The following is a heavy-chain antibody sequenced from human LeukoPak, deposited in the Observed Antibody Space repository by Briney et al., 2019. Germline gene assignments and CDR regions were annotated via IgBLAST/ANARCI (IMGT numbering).Heavy chain of an antibody. CDR1: GYSISSGYY. Sequence: SETLSLTCAVSGYSISSGYYWGRIRQPPGKGLEWIGSIYHSGSTYYNPSLKSRVTISVDTSKNQFSLKLSCVTAADTAVYYCARGPLRYYFDYWGQGTLVTVSS. V-gene: IGHV4-38-2*01. CDR2: IYHSGST. J-gene: IGHJ4*02. CDR3: ARGPLRYYFDY.